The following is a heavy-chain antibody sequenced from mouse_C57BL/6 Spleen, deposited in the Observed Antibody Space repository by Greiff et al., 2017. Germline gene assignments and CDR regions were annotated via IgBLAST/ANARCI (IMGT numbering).Heavy chain of an antibody. CDR3: ARSSGYSCFDY. CDR2: IHPSDSDT. V-gene: IGHV1-74*01. CDR1: GFTFTSYW. J-gene: IGHJ2*01. Sequence: QVQLQQPGAELVKPGASVKVSCTASGFTFTSYWMHWVKQRTGQGLEWIGRIHPSDSDTNYNQKFKGKATFTIDKASSTAYMQLSSLTSEDAAVYYCARSSGYSCFDYWGQGTTVTVSS. D-gene: IGHD3-1*01.